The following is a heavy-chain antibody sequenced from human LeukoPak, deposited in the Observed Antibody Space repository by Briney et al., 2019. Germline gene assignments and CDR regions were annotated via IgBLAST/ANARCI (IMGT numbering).Heavy chain of an antibody. Sequence: RGESLKISCKGSGYSFTGYWIGWVRQMPGKGLEWMGIIYPGDSDTRYSPSFQGQVTISADKSISTAYLQWSSLKASDTAMYYCARFKGSYYFSFDYWGQGTLVTVSS. D-gene: IGHD1-26*01. J-gene: IGHJ4*02. V-gene: IGHV5-51*01. CDR2: IYPGDSDT. CDR3: ARFKGSYYFSFDY. CDR1: GYSFTGYW.